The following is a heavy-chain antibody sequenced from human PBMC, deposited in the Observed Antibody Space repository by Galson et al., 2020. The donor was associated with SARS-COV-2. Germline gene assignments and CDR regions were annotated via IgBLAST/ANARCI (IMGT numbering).Heavy chain of an antibody. CDR1: GFTFSSYG. V-gene: IGHV3-30*02. J-gene: IGHJ5*02. CDR3: AKMSWGGFDP. CDR2: IRYDGSNK. D-gene: IGHD3-16*01. Sequence: QLGESLKISCAASGFTFSSYGMHWVRQAPGKGLEWVAFIRYDGSNKYYADSVKGRFTISRDNSKNTLYLQMNSLRAEDTAVYYCAKMSWGGFDPWGQGTLVTVSS.